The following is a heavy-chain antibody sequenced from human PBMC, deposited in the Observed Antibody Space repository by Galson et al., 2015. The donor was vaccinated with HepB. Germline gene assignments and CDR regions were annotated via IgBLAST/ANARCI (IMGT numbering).Heavy chain of an antibody. CDR1: GFTFSSYG. D-gene: IGHD6-13*01. J-gene: IGHJ6*02. CDR2: ISYDGSNK. Sequence: LRLSCAASGFTFSSYGMHWVRQAPGKGLEWVAVISYDGSNKYYADSVKGRFTISRDNSKNTLYLQMNSLRAEDTAVYYCAKDIRIAAAGSYYGMDVWGQGTTVTVSS. V-gene: IGHV3-30*18. CDR3: AKDIRIAAAGSYYGMDV.